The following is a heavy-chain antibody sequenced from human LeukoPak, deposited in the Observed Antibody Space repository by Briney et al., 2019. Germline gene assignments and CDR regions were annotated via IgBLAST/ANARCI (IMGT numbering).Heavy chain of an antibody. D-gene: IGHD3-3*01. CDR3: ARDGGYDFWSGYYQDY. CDR1: GFTFSRYA. V-gene: IGHV3-30-3*01. J-gene: IGHJ4*02. Sequence: PGRSLRLSCATSGFTFSRYAMHWVRQAPGKGLEWEALISYDANIGSNKYYADFVKGRFTISRDNSKNTLYLQMNSLRAEDTAVYYCARDGGYDFWSGYYQDYWGQGTLVTVSS. CDR2: ISYDANIGSNK.